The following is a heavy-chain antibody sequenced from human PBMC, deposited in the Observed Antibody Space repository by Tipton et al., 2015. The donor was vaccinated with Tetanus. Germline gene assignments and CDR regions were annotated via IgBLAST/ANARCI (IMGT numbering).Heavy chain of an antibody. J-gene: IGHJ5*02. Sequence: TLSLTCSVSGGSINPYYWSWIRQPPGKGLEWIGNIYSSGSTYYNPSLKSRVTISVDTSRNQFSLRLKPVTPADTAMYYCARDHRLSASYAGWFDPWGQGTLVTVSS. CDR2: IYSSGST. D-gene: IGHD2-8*01. CDR3: ARDHRLSASYAGWFDP. V-gene: IGHV4-59*01. CDR1: GGSINPYY.